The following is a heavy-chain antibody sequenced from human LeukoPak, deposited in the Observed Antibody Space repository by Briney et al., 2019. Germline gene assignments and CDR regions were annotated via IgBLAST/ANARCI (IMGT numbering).Heavy chain of an antibody. Sequence: SVKVSCKASGGTFSSYAISWVRQAPGQGLEWMGGIIPIFGTADYAQKFQGRVTITADESTSTAYMELSSLRSEDTAVYYCASHRRGGTTQSDNLFPDYYYYYGMDVWGQGTTVTVSS. J-gene: IGHJ6*02. CDR1: GGTFSSYA. D-gene: IGHD1-1*01. CDR3: ASHRRGGTTQSDNLFPDYYYYYGMDV. V-gene: IGHV1-69*01. CDR2: IIPIFGTA.